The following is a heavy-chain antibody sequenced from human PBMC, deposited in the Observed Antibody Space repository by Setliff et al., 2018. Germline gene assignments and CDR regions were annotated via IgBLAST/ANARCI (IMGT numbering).Heavy chain of an antibody. CDR3: ARSHYYASGNSHYYYMDV. CDR1: GGSISSDY. D-gene: IGHD3-10*01. V-gene: IGHV4-59*08. CDR2: FYHSAST. Sequence: ASETLSLTCNVSGGSISSDYWSWIRQPPGKPLEWISYFYHSASTNYNPSLKGRVTMSADTSKNQLSLSLTSVSVADTAIYYCARSHYYASGNSHYYYMDVWGKGTAVTV. J-gene: IGHJ6*03.